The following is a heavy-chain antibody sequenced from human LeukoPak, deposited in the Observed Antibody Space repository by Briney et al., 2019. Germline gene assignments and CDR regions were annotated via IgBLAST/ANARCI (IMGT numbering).Heavy chain of an antibody. J-gene: IGHJ3*02. V-gene: IGHV1-69*05. CDR2: IIPIFGTA. Sequence: SVKVSCKASGGTFSSYAISWVRQAPGQGLEWMGRIIPIFGTANYAQKFQGRVTITTDESTSTAYMELSSLRSEDTAVYYCARGHSGSPSFDIWGQGTMVTISS. CDR1: GGTFSSYA. CDR3: ARGHSGSPSFDI. D-gene: IGHD1-26*01.